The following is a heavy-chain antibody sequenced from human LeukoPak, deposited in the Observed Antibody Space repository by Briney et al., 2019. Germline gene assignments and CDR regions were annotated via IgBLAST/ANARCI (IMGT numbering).Heavy chain of an antibody. V-gene: IGHV1-69*13. CDR1: GYTFTGYY. D-gene: IGHD5-24*01. CDR2: IIPIFGTA. J-gene: IGHJ6*03. CDR3: AREVEPLYYYYYMDV. Sequence: ASVKVSCKASGYTFTGYYMHWVRQAPGQGLEWMGGIIPIFGTANYAQKFQGRVTITADESTSTAYMELSSLRSEDTAVYYCAREVEPLYYYYYMDVWGKGTTVTVSS.